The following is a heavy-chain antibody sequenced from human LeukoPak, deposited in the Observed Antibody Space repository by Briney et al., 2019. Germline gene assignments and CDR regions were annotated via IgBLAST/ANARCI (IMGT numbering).Heavy chain of an antibody. CDR2: VNPNSGDT. CDR1: GFTLSGYY. Sequence: ASVKVSCKVSGFTLSGYYMHWVRQATGQGLEWVGGVNPNSGDTAYAKNFQGRVTMTRDTSINTAYMELSSLRSEDTAVYYCARGAWTSSFDYWGQGTLVTVSS. D-gene: IGHD6-6*01. J-gene: IGHJ4*02. V-gene: IGHV1-8*01. CDR3: ARGAWTSSFDY.